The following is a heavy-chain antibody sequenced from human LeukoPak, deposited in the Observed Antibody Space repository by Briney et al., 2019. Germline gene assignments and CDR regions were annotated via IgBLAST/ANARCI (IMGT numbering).Heavy chain of an antibody. V-gene: IGHV4-39*07. J-gene: IGHJ4*02. CDR3: AREACSGNDCTVFDF. CDR1: GGSISSSSYY. D-gene: IGHD2-15*01. Sequence: SETLSLTCTVSGGSISSSSYYWGWIRQPPGKGLEWIGSIYYSGSTYYNPSLKSRVTISVDTSKNQFSLKLNSVTAADTAVYYCAREACSGNDCTVFDFWGRGTLVTVSS. CDR2: IYYSGST.